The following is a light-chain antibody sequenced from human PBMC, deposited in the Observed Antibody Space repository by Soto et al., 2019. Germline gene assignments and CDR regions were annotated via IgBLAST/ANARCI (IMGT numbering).Light chain of an antibody. CDR1: QSISSW. CDR2: KAS. Sequence: DIQMTQSPSTLSASVGDRVTITCRASQSISSWLAWYQQKPGKAPKLLIYKASSLESGVPSRFSGSGSGTEFTITISSLPHDDFATYYCQQYNSYGTFGQGTKVEIK. J-gene: IGKJ1*01. V-gene: IGKV1-5*03. CDR3: QQYNSYGT.